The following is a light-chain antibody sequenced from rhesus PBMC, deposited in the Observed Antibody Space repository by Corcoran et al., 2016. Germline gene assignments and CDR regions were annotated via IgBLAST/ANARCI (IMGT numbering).Light chain of an antibody. CDR1: QGLSNY. V-gene: IGKV1-66*01. CDR3: KQYHHFPFT. Sequence: IQMTQSPSSLSASVGDTVPITCRVCQGLSNYFSWYQLKPGKPPKPLINYSTTLKKGVSSMFSGMRSGMVYSLTISSLQPGDSATYFCKQYHHFPFTFAPGTKLEIK. J-gene: IGKJ3*01. CDR2: YST.